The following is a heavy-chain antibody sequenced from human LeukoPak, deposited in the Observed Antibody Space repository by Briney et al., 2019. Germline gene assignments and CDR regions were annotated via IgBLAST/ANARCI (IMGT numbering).Heavy chain of an antibody. V-gene: IGHV4-34*01. CDR2: INHSGST. Sequence: PSETLSLTCAVYGGSFSGYYWSWIRQPPGKGLEWIGEINHSGSTNYNPSLKSRVTISVDTSKNQFSLKLSSVTAADTAVYYSARDYYYYYMDVWGKGTTVTISS. CDR3: ARDYYYYYMDV. J-gene: IGHJ6*03. CDR1: GGSFSGYY.